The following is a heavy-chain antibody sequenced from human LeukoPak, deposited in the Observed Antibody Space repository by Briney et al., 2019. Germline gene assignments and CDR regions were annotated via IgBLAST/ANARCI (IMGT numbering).Heavy chain of an antibody. D-gene: IGHD1-26*01. CDR3: ARVRGSYYENWFDP. CDR1: GFTFSSYG. J-gene: IGHJ5*02. V-gene: IGHV3-33*01. CDR2: IWYDGSNK. Sequence: PGGSLRLSCAASGFTFSSYGMHWVRQAPGKGLEWVAVIWYDGSNKYYADSVKGRFTISRDNSKNTLYLQMNSLRAEDTAVYYCARVRGSYYENWFDPWGQGTLVTVSS.